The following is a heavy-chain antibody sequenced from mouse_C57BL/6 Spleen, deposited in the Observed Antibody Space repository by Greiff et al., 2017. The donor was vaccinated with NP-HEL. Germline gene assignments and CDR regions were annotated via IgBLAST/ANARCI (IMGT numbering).Heavy chain of an antibody. Sequence: EVMLVESGGGLVKPGGSLKLSCAASRFTFSSYAMSWVRQTPEKRLEWVATISDGGSYTYYPDNVKGRFTISRDNAKNNLYLQMSHLKSEDTAMYYCARGLLRNAMDYWGQGTSVTVSS. CDR2: ISDGGSYT. J-gene: IGHJ4*01. CDR1: RFTFSSYA. CDR3: ARGLLRNAMDY. V-gene: IGHV5-4*03. D-gene: IGHD2-13*01.